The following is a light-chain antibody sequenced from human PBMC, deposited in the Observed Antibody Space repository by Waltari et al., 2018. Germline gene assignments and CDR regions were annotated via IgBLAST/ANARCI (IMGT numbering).Light chain of an antibody. CDR2: DVS. CDR3: CSYAGGYSWV. Sequence: QSALTQPRPVSGSPGQSVTISCTGTSSDAGGYYSVSWYQQHPVKAPNLMIYDVSKRPSGVPDRFSGSKSGNTASLTISGLQAEDEADYFCCSYAGGYSWVFGGGTKLTVL. CDR1: SSDAGGYYS. J-gene: IGLJ3*02. V-gene: IGLV2-11*01.